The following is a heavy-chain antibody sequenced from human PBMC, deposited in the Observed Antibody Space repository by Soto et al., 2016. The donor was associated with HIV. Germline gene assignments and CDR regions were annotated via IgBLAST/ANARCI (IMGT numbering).Heavy chain of an antibody. CDR1: GFTFSDYY. CDR2: ISSSGGYT. J-gene: IGHJ6*02. D-gene: IGHD2-2*01. V-gene: IGHV3-11*05. Sequence: QVQLVESGGGVVKPGGSLRLFCTASGFTFSDYYINWIRQAPGKGLGWVSYISSSGGYTKYADSVKGRFTISRDNAKNSLYLQMNNLRVEDTATYYCARDRRNIVIAFGYGMDVWGQGTTVTVSS. CDR3: ARDRRNIVIAFGYGMDV.